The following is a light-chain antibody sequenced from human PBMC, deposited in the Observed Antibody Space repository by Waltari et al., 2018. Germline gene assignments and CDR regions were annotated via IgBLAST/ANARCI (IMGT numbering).Light chain of an antibody. V-gene: IGLV2-14*01. CDR3: SSYSSSSTPYV. CDR2: EVS. J-gene: IGLJ1*01. Sequence: QSALTQPASVSGSPGQSITISCTGTSSDIGGYNFVSWYQQHPGKTPKLMIYEVSNRPSGVSNRVSGSKSGNTASLTISGLQAEDEADYYCSSYSSSSTPYVFGTGTTVTVL. CDR1: SSDIGGYNF.